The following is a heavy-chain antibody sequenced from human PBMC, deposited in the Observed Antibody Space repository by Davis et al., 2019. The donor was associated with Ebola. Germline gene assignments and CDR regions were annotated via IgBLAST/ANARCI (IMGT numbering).Heavy chain of an antibody. CDR1: GFTFSSYT. D-gene: IGHD2-15*01. CDR2: ISSSGSTI. V-gene: IGHV3-48*02. Sequence: GESLKISCAASGFTFSSYTMKWGRQAPGEGLEWVSSISSSGSTIYYAGSVKGRFTISRDNAKSSLYLQMNSLRDEDTAVYYCARGNRFCSGDICANWFDPWGQGTLVTVSS. CDR3: ARGNRFCSGDICANWFDP. J-gene: IGHJ5*02.